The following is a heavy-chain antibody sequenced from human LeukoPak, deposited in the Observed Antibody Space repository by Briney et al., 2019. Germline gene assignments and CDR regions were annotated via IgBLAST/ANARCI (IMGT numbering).Heavy chain of an antibody. J-gene: IGHJ4*02. CDR1: GFTFSSYA. V-gene: IGHV3-23*01. CDR2: ISGSGGST. CDR3: AKDTGYNYVY. D-gene: IGHD5-24*01. Sequence: PGGSLRLSCAASGFTFSSYAMSWVRKAPGKGLEWVSAISGSGGSTYYADSVKGRFTISRDNSKNTLYLQMNSLGAEDTAVYYCAKDTGYNYVYWGQGTLVTVSS.